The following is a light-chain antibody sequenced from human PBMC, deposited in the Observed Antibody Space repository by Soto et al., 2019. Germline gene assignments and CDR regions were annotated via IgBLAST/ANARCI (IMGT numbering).Light chain of an antibody. CDR1: QSVTSSY. CDR3: QHRSHWIT. J-gene: IGKJ5*01. Sequence: EFVWPQSPATLSFSPGEIATLSCRASQSVTSSYLAWYQQKPGQAPRLLIYDASSRATGIPARFSASGSGTDFTLTISSLETEDFAVYYCQHRSHWITFGQGTRLEI. CDR2: DAS. V-gene: IGKV3D-20*02.